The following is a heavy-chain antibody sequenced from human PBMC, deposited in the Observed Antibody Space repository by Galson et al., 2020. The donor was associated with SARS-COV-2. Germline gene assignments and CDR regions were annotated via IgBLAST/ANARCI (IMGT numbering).Heavy chain of an antibody. CDR2: ISGGGGNT. J-gene: IGHJ5*02. Sequence: RSYAMSWVRQAPGKGLEWVSGISGGGGNTYYADSVKGRFTISRANSVNTLYLQMMSLRADDPAVYYCAKSVTVSTRGWFDPWGQGTLVTVSS. V-gene: IGHV3-23*01. D-gene: IGHD4-4*01. CDR1: RSYA. CDR3: AKSVTVSTRGWFDP.